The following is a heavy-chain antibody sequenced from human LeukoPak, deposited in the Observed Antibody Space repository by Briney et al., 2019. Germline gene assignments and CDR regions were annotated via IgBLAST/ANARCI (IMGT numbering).Heavy chain of an antibody. CDR1: GASISSSNSY. CDR2: IYYSGNT. J-gene: IGHJ4*02. V-gene: IGHV4-39*01. D-gene: IGHD3/OR15-3a*01. Sequence: SETLSLTCTVSGASISSSNSYWGWIRQPPGKGLEWIGSIYYSGNTYYNASLKSQVSISIDTSKNQFSLRLTSVTAADTAVYYCARQTGSGLFILPGGQGTLVTVSS. CDR3: ARQTGSGLFILP.